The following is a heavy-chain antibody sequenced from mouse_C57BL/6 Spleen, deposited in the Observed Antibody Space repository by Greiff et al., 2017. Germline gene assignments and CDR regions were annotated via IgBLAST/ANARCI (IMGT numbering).Heavy chain of an antibody. D-gene: IGHD2-4*01. J-gene: IGHJ1*03. Sequence: QVHVKQPGAELVKPGASVKLSCKASGYTFTSYWMHWVKQRPGRGLEWIGRIDPDSGGTKYNEKFKSKATLTVDKPFSTAYMQLSSLTSEDSAVYYCARDDYGGSYWYFDVWGTGTTVTVSS. V-gene: IGHV1-72*01. CDR2: IDPDSGGT. CDR1: GYTFTSYW. CDR3: ARDDYGGSYWYFDV.